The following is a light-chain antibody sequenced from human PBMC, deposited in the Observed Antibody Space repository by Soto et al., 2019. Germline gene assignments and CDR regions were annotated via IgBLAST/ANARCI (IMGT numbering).Light chain of an antibody. Sequence: TVLTQSPDTLSLSPGERATLSCRASSSVSSRDLAWYQQKPGQAPRLLMYGASNRSTGIPDRFGSSGSGTEFTLTISRLEPEDSAVYYGQQFGTSPLTFGGGTKVEIK. V-gene: IGKV3-20*01. J-gene: IGKJ4*01. CDR1: SSVSSRD. CDR3: QQFGTSPLT. CDR2: GAS.